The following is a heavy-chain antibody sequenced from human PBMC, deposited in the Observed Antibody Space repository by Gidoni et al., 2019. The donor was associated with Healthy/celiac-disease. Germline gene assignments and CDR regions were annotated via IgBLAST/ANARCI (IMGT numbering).Heavy chain of an antibody. Sequence: EVQLVESGGGLVKPGGSLRLSCAASGFTFSSYSMNWVRQAPGKGLEWVSSISSSSSYIYYADSVKGRFTISRDNAKNSLYLQMNSLRAEDTAVYYCARTREYSGYDHYYYYGMDVWGQGTTVTVSS. D-gene: IGHD5-12*01. J-gene: IGHJ6*02. CDR1: GFTFSSYS. V-gene: IGHV3-21*01. CDR3: ARTREYSGYDHYYYYGMDV. CDR2: ISSSSSYI.